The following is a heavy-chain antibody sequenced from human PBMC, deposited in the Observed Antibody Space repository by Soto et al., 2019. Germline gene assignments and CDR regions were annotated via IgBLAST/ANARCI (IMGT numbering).Heavy chain of an antibody. V-gene: IGHV3-23*01. CDR2: ISGSGGST. Sequence: EVQLLESGGGLVQPGGSLRLSCAASGFTFSSYAMSWVRQAPGKGLEWVSAISGSGGSTYYADSVKGRFTISRDNSKNTLYLQMNSRRAEDTAVYYCAIPPGLAEYQLARPIEDYWGQGTLVTVSS. CDR1: GFTFSSYA. D-gene: IGHD2-2*01. J-gene: IGHJ4*02. CDR3: AIPPGLAEYQLARPIEDY.